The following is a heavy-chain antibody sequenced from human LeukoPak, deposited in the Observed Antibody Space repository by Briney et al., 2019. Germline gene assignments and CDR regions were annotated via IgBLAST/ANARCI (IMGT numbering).Heavy chain of an antibody. CDR1: GGSMSSYY. D-gene: IGHD2-2*01. Sequence: PSETLSLTCTVSGGSMSSYYWSWIRQPPGKGLEWIGYVSYSGSTNYDPSLKSRVTISVDTSKNQFSLKLSSVTAADTAVYYCARTFTAGYCSSTSCSGEGVYFDYWGQGTLVTVSS. CDR2: VSYSGST. V-gene: IGHV4-59*01. J-gene: IGHJ4*02. CDR3: ARTFTAGYCSSTSCSGEGVYFDY.